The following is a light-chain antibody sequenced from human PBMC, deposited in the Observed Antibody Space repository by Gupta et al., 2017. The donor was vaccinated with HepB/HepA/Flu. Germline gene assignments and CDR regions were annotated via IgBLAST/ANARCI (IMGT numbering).Light chain of an antibody. J-gene: IGKJ1*01. Sequence: DIQMTQSPSSLSASVGDRVTITCRASQSIGTSLNWYHHKPGKAPKLLIYGASTLQSGVPSRFSGSGSGTDFTLTISRLQPEDFATFHCQQSDTMPWTFGQGTKVEFK. CDR3: QQSDTMPWT. CDR2: GAS. V-gene: IGKV1-39*01. CDR1: QSIGTS.